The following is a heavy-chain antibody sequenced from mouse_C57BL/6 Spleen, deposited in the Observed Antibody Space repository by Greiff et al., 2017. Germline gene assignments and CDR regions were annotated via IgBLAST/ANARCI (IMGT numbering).Heavy chain of an antibody. Sequence: EVKLMESGPVLVKPGASVKMSCKASGYTFTDYYMNWVKQSHGKSLEWIGVINPYNGGTSYNQKFKGKATLTVDKSSSTAYMELNSLTSEDSAVYYWARDFTTPWYFDVWGTGTTVTVSS. CDR2: INPYNGGT. J-gene: IGHJ1*03. V-gene: IGHV1-19*01. D-gene: IGHD1-1*01. CDR3: ARDFTTPWYFDV. CDR1: GYTFTDYY.